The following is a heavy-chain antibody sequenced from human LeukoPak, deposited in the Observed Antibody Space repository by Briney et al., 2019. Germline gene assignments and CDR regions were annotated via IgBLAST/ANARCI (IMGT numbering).Heavy chain of an antibody. Sequence: GGSLRLSCAASGFTFSSYEMNWVRQAPGEGLEWVSYISSSGGTINYADSVKGRFTISRDNAKNTLNLQMNNLRAEDTAVYYCASRPPGDYPYFDYWGQGTLVTVSS. CDR3: ASRPPGDYPYFDY. V-gene: IGHV3-48*03. CDR1: GFTFSSYE. CDR2: ISSSGGTI. J-gene: IGHJ4*02. D-gene: IGHD4-17*01.